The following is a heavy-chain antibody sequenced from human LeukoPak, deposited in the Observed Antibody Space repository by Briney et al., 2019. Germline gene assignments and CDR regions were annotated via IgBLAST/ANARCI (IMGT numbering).Heavy chain of an antibody. V-gene: IGHV4-39*07. CDR2: IYYSGST. D-gene: IGHD3-10*01. Sequence: PSETLSLTCTVSGGSISSSSYYWGWIRQPPGKGLEWIGSIYYSGSTYYNPSLKSRVTISVDTSKNQFSLKLSSVTAADTAVYYCARDYYGSGLNWFDPWGRGTLVTVSS. J-gene: IGHJ5*02. CDR3: ARDYYGSGLNWFDP. CDR1: GGSISSSSYY.